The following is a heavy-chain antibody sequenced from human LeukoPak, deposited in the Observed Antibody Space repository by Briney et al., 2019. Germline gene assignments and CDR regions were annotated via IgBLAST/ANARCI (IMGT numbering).Heavy chain of an antibody. V-gene: IGHV3-21*01. Sequence: PGGSLRLSCAASGFTFNTFNMNWVRQAPGKGLEWVSSITSGGDYIYYADTVKGRFTTSRDNAKNSLSLQLNSLRVEDTAVYYCARGHYDVLAASYKWTPDYWGQGTLVTVSS. J-gene: IGHJ4*02. CDR3: ARGHYDVLAASYKWTPDY. CDR1: GFTFNTFN. D-gene: IGHD3-9*01. CDR2: ITSGGDYI.